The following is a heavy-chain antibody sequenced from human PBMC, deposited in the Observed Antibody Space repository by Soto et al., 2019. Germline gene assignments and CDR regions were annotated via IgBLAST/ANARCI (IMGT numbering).Heavy chain of an antibody. Sequence: QVQLVESGGGVVQPGRSLRLSCAASGFTFSSYGMHWVRQAPGKGLEWVAVISYDGSNKYYADSVKGRFTISRDNSKNTLYLQMNSLRAEDTAVYYCATSIHSRGRDAFDIWGQGTMVTVSS. CDR1: GFTFSSYG. V-gene: IGHV3-30*03. J-gene: IGHJ3*02. CDR3: ATSIHSRGRDAFDI. D-gene: IGHD3-10*01. CDR2: ISYDGSNK.